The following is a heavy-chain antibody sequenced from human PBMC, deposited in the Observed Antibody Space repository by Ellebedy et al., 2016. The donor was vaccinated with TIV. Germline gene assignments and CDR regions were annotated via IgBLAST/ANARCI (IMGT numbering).Heavy chain of an antibody. CDR3: ATKDNGDHVGYYFYY. Sequence: PSGTLSLTCAASGITFTSYGMPWVCYDQGNDLEWVAVIWYDGSNKYYADSVKGRFTISRDNSKNTLYLQMNSLRAEDTAVYYYATKDNGDHVGYYFYYWGQGTLVTVAS. CDR1: GITFTSYG. V-gene: IGHV3-33*01. D-gene: IGHD4-17*01. CDR2: IWYDGSNK. J-gene: IGHJ4*02.